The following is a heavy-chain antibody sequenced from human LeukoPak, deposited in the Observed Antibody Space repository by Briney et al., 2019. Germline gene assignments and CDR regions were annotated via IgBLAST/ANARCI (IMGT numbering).Heavy chain of an antibody. V-gene: IGHV3-30-3*01. J-gene: IGHJ4*02. CDR3: VKADGVTPE. CDR1: GFTFSSYA. D-gene: IGHD5-18*01. CDR2: ISYDGSNK. Sequence: GGSLRLSCAASGFTFSSYAMHWVRQAPGKGLEWVAVISYDGSNKYYADSVKGRITISRDNSKSTLYLQMNSLRAEDTAVYYCVKADGVTPEWGQGTLVTVSS.